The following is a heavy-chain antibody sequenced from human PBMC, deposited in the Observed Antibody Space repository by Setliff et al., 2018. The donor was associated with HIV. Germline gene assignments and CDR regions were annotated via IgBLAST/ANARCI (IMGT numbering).Heavy chain of an antibody. CDR2: ISYDGSNK. J-gene: IGHJ6*03. V-gene: IGHV3-30*04. D-gene: IGHD6-13*01. CDR1: GFTFSSYA. CDR3: AKTSSIVATGPLNYYYYMDV. Sequence: GGSLRLSCAASGFTFSSYAMHWVRQAPGKGLEWVAVISYDGSNKYYADSVKGRFTISRDNSKNTLYLQMNSLRAEDTAVYYCAKTSSIVATGPLNYYYYMDVWGKGTTVTAP.